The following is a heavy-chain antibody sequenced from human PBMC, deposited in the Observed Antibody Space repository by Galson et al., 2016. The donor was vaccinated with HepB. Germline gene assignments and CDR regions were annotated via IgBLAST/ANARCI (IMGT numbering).Heavy chain of an antibody. CDR1: GFTFNAHW. V-gene: IGHV3-7*01. CDR3: ARDYGSGSYRTNYFDY. Sequence: SLRLSCAASGFTFNAHWMNWVRQAPGKGLEWVANIRGDGIVSYYAESVRGRFTISRDNSKNTLYLQMNSLRAEDTAVYYCARDYGSGSYRTNYFDYWGQGTLVTVSS. D-gene: IGHD3-10*01. J-gene: IGHJ4*02. CDR2: IRGDGIVS.